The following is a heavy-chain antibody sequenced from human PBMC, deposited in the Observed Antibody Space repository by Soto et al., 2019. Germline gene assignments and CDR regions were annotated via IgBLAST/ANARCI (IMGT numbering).Heavy chain of an antibody. D-gene: IGHD3-10*01. J-gene: IGHJ4*02. Sequence: PSETLSLTCTVSCGSISSYYWSWIRQPAGKGLEWIGRIYTSGSTNYNPSLKSRVTMSVDTSKNQFSLKLSSVTAADTAVYYCARDLFGELLYHFDYWGQGTLVTVSS. V-gene: IGHV4-4*07. CDR3: ARDLFGELLYHFDY. CDR2: IYTSGST. CDR1: CGSISSYY.